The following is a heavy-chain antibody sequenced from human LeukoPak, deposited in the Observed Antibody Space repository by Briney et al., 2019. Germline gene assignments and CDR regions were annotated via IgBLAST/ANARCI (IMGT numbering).Heavy chain of an antibody. CDR1: GFTFSSYA. D-gene: IGHD3-22*01. CDR2: ISGSGGST. CDR3: AKSMYHYDSSGYYFFGSYDY. V-gene: IGHV3-23*01. J-gene: IGHJ4*02. Sequence: GGSLRLSCAASGFTFSSYAMSWVRQAPGKGLEWVSAISGSGGSTYYADSVEGRFTISRDNSKNTLYLQMNSLRAEDTAVYYCAKSMYHYDSSGYYFFGSYDYWGQGTLVTVSS.